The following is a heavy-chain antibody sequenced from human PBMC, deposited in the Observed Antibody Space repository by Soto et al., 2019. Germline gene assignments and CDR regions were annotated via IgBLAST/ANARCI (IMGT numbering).Heavy chain of an antibody. D-gene: IGHD6-13*01. CDR1: GGTFGIYA. Sequence: QVQLVQSGAEVKKPGSSVKVSCKASGGTFGIYAITWVRQAPGQGLEWMGGIIAFSDIVNYTQKLQGRVTITADESTSTAYLDLSSLGSDDTAVYYCARSLYSSSWYHSGNSYYYYGMDVWGQGTTVTVSS. J-gene: IGHJ6*02. V-gene: IGHV1-69*12. CDR2: IIAFSDIV. CDR3: ARSLYSSSWYHSGNSYYYYGMDV.